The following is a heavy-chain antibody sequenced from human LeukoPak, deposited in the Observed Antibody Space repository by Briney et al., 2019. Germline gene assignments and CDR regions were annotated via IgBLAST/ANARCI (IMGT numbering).Heavy chain of an antibody. Sequence: SETLSLTCAVYGGSFSGYYWSWIRQPPGKGLEWIGYIYYSGSTNYNPSLKSRVTISVDTSKNQFSLKLSSVTAADTAVYYCARGRLPPDYWGQGTLVTVSS. D-gene: IGHD5-12*01. CDR1: GGSFSGYY. CDR3: ARGRLPPDY. J-gene: IGHJ4*02. V-gene: IGHV4-59*01. CDR2: IYYSGST.